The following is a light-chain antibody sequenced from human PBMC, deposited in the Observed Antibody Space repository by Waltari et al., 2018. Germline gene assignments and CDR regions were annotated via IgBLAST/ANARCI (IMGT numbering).Light chain of an antibody. J-gene: IGLJ3*02. CDR3: QVWDSSSDPVV. CDR1: DIGSKN. V-gene: IGLV3-21*04. Sequence: SFVLTQPPSVSVAPGKTAKITCGGNDIGSKNVHWYQQKPGQAPVVVVYYVTDRPSGIPERFSGSTSGNTATLTINRVEAGDEADYFCQVWDSSSDPVVFGEGTKLTVL. CDR2: YVT.